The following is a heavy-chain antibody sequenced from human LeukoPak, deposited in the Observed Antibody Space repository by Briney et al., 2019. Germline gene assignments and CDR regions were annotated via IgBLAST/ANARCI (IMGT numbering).Heavy chain of an antibody. D-gene: IGHD1-26*01. CDR3: ASGVRYSGSYIDY. Sequence: PGGSLRLSCAASGFTFSSYSMNWVRQAPGKGLEWVSSISSSSSYIYYADSVKGRFTISRDNAKNSLYLQMDSLRAEDTAVYYCASGVRYSGSYIDYRGQGTLVTVSS. CDR2: ISSSSSYI. J-gene: IGHJ4*02. V-gene: IGHV3-21*01. CDR1: GFTFSSYS.